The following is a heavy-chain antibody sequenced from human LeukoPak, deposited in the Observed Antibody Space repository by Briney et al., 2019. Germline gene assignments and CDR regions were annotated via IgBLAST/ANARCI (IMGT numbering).Heavy chain of an antibody. Sequence: GGSLRLSCAASGFTFTSYAMNWVRQAPGKGLEWVSTISGSGSSTYYADSVKGRFSISRDNSKNTLYMQMNSLRTEDTAVYYCAKGHYSTSDWGQGTLVTVSS. CDR1: GFTFTSYA. CDR2: ISGSGSST. J-gene: IGHJ4*02. D-gene: IGHD2-2*01. CDR3: AKGHYSTSD. V-gene: IGHV3-23*01.